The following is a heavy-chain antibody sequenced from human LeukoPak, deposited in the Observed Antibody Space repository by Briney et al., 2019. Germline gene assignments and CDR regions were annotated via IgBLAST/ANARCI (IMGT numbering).Heavy chain of an antibody. Sequence: SETLSLNCAVYGGSFSGYYWSWIRQPPGKGLEWIGEINHSGSTNYNPSLKSRVTISVDTSKNQFSLNLSSVTAADTAVYYCASKKDFWSGYYTGIISWGQGTLVTVSS. J-gene: IGHJ5*02. CDR2: INHSGST. CDR3: ASKKDFWSGYYTGIIS. CDR1: GGSFSGYY. D-gene: IGHD3-3*01. V-gene: IGHV4-34*09.